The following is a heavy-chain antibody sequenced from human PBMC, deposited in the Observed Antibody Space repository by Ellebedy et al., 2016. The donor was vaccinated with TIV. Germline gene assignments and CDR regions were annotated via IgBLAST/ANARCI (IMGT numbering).Heavy chain of an antibody. V-gene: IGHV3-33*01. CDR3: ARKHYYYMDV. CDR2: IWYDGSNK. CDR1: GFTFSSYG. Sequence: GESLKISXAASGFTFSSYGMHWVRQAPGKGLEWVAVIWYDGSNKYYADSVKGRFTISRNNSKNTLYLQMNSLRSEDTAVYYCARKHYYYMDVWGKGTTVTVSS. J-gene: IGHJ6*03.